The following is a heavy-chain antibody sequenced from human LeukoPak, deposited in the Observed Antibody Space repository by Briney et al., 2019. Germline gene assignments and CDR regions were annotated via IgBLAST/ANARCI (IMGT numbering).Heavy chain of an antibody. J-gene: IGHJ4*02. Sequence: ASVKVSCKASGDAFNIHYFHWIRQAPGQGLEWMGIINRVDGIRGNAQTFQGRLMLTKDTSTSTAYMELSSLRSEDTAIYYCASEKNYGDKYFDSWGQGTVVTVSS. V-gene: IGHV1-46*02. CDR2: INRVDGIR. D-gene: IGHD4-17*01. CDR1: GDAFNIHY. CDR3: ASEKNYGDKYFDS.